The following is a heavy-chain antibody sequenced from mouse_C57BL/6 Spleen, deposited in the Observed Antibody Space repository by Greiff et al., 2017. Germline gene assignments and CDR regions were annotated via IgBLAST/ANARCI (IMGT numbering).Heavy chain of an antibody. Sequence: QVQLQQSGAELARPGASVKLSCKASGYTFTSYGISWVKQRTGQGLEWIGEIYPRSGNPYYNEKFKGKATLTADKSSSTAYRGLRSLTSEDSSVYFCARYGYYGSSPGYDMDYWGQGTSVTVSS. CDR1: GYTFTSYG. V-gene: IGHV1-81*01. D-gene: IGHD1-1*01. CDR3: ARYGYYGSSPGYDMDY. J-gene: IGHJ4*01. CDR2: IYPRSGNP.